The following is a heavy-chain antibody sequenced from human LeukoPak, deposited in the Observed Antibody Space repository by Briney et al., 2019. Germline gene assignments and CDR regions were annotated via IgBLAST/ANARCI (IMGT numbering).Heavy chain of an antibody. D-gene: IGHD6-6*01. V-gene: IGHV3-48*01. CDR3: AREYSSSSGGLDY. J-gene: IGHJ4*02. CDR2: ISSSSSTI. Sequence: GGSLGLSCAASGFTFSSYSMNWVRQAPGKGLEWVSYISSSSSTIYYADSVKGRFTISRDNAKNSLYLQMNSLRAEDTAVYYCAREYSSSSGGLDYWGQGTLVTVSS. CDR1: GFTFSSYS.